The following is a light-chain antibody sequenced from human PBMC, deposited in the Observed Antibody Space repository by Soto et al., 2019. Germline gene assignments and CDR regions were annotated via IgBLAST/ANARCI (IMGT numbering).Light chain of an antibody. CDR3: SSYTSSSTRLYV. Sequence: QSALTQPASVSGSPGQSITISCTGTSSDVGGYNYVSWYQQHPGKAPKLMMYDVSNRPSGVSNRFSGHKSVNTASLTISGLQAEDEADYYCSSYTSSSTRLYVFGTGTKVTVL. CDR2: DVS. J-gene: IGLJ1*01. CDR1: SSDVGGYNY. V-gene: IGLV2-14*01.